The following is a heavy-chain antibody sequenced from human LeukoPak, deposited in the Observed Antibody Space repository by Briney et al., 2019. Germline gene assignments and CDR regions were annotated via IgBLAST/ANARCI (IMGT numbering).Heavy chain of an antibody. J-gene: IGHJ6*03. CDR1: EYTFTGYY. CDR2: INPNSGGT. Sequence: ASVTVSCKASEYTFTGYYMHWVRQAPGQGLEWMGWINPNSGGTNYAQNFQGRVTMTRDTSISTAYMELSRLRSDDTAVYYCARGVDTAMVPYYYYYMDVWGKGTTVTVSS. D-gene: IGHD5-18*01. CDR3: ARGVDTAMVPYYYYYMDV. V-gene: IGHV1-2*02.